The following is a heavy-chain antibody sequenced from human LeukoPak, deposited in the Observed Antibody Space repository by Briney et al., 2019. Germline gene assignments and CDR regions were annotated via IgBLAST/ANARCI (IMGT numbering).Heavy chain of an antibody. CDR1: GFSFSNYW. J-gene: IGHJ4*02. CDR2: IKQDGSEK. CDR3: AKDIVGGGNDY. V-gene: IGHV3-7*01. Sequence: GGSLRLSCAASGFSFSNYWMSWVRQAPGKGLEWVANIKQDGSEKYYVDSVKGRFTISRDNAKTSLYLHMNSLRAEDTAIYYCAKDIVGGGNDYWGRGTLVIVSS. D-gene: IGHD2-15*01.